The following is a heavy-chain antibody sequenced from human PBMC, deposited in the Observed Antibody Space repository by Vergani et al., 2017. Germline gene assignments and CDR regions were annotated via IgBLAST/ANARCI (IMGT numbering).Heavy chain of an antibody. Sequence: QVQLVQSGAEVKKPGASVKVSCKVSGYTLTELSMHWVRQAPGKGLEWMGGFDTEDGETIYAQKFQGRVNMTEDTSTDTAYMELSSLRSEDTAVYYCARDLADYDFWSGYYTNWFDPWGQGTLVTVSS. D-gene: IGHD3-3*01. CDR3: ARDLADYDFWSGYYTNWFDP. CDR2: FDTEDGET. V-gene: IGHV1-24*01. CDR1: GYTLTELS. J-gene: IGHJ5*02.